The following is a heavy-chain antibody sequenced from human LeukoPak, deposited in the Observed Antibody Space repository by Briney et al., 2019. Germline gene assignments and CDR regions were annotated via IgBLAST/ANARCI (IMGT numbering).Heavy chain of an antibody. J-gene: IGHJ4*02. CDR1: GFTFGDYA. V-gene: IGHV3-49*03. D-gene: IGHD6-13*01. CDR3: TRVISSNWYGRHDY. CDR2: ITSKAYGGTK. Sequence: GGSLRLSCTASGFTFGDYAMNWFRQAPGKGLEWVSFITSKAYGGTKEYAASVKGRFTISRDDSKSIAYLQMNSLKTEDTAVYYCTRVISSNWYGRHDYWGQGTLVTVSS.